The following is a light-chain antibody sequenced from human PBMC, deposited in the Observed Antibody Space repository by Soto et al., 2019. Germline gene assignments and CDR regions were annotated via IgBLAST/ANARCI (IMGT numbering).Light chain of an antibody. Sequence: QAVVTQPPSVSGAPGQRVTISCTGSSSNIGAGYDVHWYRQLPGAAPTLLISGNSDRPSGVPDRFSGSKSGPSAALAISGLQTDDEADYYCQSFDRSLTAWVFGGGTKVTVL. V-gene: IGLV1-40*01. CDR3: QSFDRSLTAWV. CDR2: GNS. J-gene: IGLJ3*02. CDR1: SSNIGAGYD.